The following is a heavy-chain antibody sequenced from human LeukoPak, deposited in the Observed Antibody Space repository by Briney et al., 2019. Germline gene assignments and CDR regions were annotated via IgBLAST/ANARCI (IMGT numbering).Heavy chain of an antibody. CDR3: ARGWLYYFDF. D-gene: IGHD3-10*01. J-gene: IGHJ4*02. CDR1: GFTFSNYA. CDR2: ISSGSTFI. V-gene: IGHV3-21*01. Sequence: GGSLRLSCAASGFTFSNYAMSWVRQAPGKGLELVSSISSGSTFIYYADSVKGRFTISRDNAKHSLYLQMNSLRAEDTAVYYCARGWLYYFDFWGQGVLVTVSS.